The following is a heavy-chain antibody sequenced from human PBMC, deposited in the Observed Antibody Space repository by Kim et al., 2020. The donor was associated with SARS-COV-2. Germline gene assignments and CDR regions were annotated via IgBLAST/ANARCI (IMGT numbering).Heavy chain of an antibody. Sequence: KFQGRVTITRDTSASTAYMELSSLRSEDTAVYYCARSIWAPYSSSWPLDYWGQGTLVTVSS. V-gene: IGHV1-3*01. J-gene: IGHJ4*02. CDR3: ARSIWAPYSSSWPLDY. D-gene: IGHD6-13*01.